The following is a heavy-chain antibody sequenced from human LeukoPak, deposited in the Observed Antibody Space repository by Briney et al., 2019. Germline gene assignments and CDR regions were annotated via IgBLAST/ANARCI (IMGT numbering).Heavy chain of an antibody. D-gene: IGHD6-13*01. V-gene: IGHV5-51*01. CDR3: ARGAASFSDAFDI. J-gene: IGHJ3*02. Sequence: GESLKISCKGSGYSFTSYWIGWVRQLPGKGLEWMGIIYPGDSDTRYSPSFQGQVTISADRSISTAYLQWSSLKASDTAMYYCARGAASFSDAFDIWGQGTMVTVSS. CDR2: IYPGDSDT. CDR1: GYSFTSYW.